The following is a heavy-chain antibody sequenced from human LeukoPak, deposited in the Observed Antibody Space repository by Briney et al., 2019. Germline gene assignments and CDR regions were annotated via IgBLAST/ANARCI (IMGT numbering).Heavy chain of an antibody. CDR3: AREDYCSGGSCYSRYFQH. J-gene: IGHJ1*01. D-gene: IGHD2-15*01. V-gene: IGHV4-59*01. CDR1: GGSISSYY. Sequence: SETLSLTCTVSGGSISSYYWSWIRQPPGKGLEWIGDIYYSGTTNYNPSLKSRVTISVDTSKNQFSLKLSSVTAADTAVYYCAREDYCSGGSCYSRYFQHWGQGTLVTVSS. CDR2: IYYSGTT.